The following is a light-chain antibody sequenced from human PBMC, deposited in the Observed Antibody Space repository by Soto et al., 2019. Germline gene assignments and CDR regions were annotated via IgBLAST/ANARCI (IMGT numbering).Light chain of an antibody. CDR2: LNSDGSH. V-gene: IGLV4-69*01. Sequence: QRVLTQSPSDSASLGASVKLTCTLSSGHNSYAIAWHQQQPEKGPRYLMKLNSDGSHSKGDGIPDRFSGSSSGAERYLTISGLQSEDEADYYCQTWSTDIRVFGGGTKLTVL. CDR1: SGHNSYA. CDR3: QTWSTDIRV. J-gene: IGLJ3*02.